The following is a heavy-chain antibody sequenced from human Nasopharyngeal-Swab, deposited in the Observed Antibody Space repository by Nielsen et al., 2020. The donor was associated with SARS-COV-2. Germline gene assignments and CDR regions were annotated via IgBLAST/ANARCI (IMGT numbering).Heavy chain of an antibody. CDR3: ARDKRLRGDYVFDY. D-gene: IGHD4-17*01. J-gene: IGHJ4*02. CDR2: ISSSGNYT. V-gene: IGHV3-11*06. Sequence: PGKGLEWVSYISSSGNYTNYADSVKGRFTISRDNAKNSLYLQMNSLRAEDTAVYYWARDKRLRGDYVFDYWGQGTLVTVSS.